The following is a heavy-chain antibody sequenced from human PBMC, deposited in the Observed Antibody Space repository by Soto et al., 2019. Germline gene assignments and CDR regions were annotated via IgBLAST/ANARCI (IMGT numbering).Heavy chain of an antibody. Sequence: EVQLLESGGGLVQPGGSLRLSCAASGFPFSSSGILWVRQPPGEGLEWVSAIGPNPRNINYRDSVKGRFTISRDNSRNTVFLQMSALRAEDTALYYCATARHCSSDACPAAEWGQGTLITVSS. CDR2: IGPNPRNI. J-gene: IGHJ4*02. V-gene: IGHV3-23*05. CDR1: GFPFSSSG. D-gene: IGHD2-2*01. CDR3: ATARHCSSDACPAAE.